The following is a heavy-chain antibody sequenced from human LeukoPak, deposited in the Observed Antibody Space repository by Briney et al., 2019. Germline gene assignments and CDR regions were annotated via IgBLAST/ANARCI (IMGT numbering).Heavy chain of an antibody. J-gene: IGHJ3*02. Sequence: PGGSLRLSCAASRFTFSSYAMHWVRQAPGKGLEWVAVISYDGSNKYHADSVKGRFTISRDNSKNTLYLQMNSLKAEDTAVYYCARSSPYYGIIDAFDIWGQGTMVTVSS. D-gene: IGHD3-9*01. V-gene: IGHV3-30-3*01. CDR2: ISYDGSNK. CDR1: RFTFSSYA. CDR3: ARSSPYYGIIDAFDI.